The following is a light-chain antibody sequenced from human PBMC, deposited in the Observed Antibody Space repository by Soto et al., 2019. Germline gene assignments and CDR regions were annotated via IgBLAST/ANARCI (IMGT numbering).Light chain of an antibody. CDR1: QSISRQ. V-gene: IGKV1-5*03. J-gene: IGKJ1*01. Sequence: DIQMTQSPSTLSASVGDRVSITCRASQSISRQLAWYQQKPGKAPNLLIYQASNLETGVPSRFTGSGSGTELTLTISSMQPYDLETYYCLQYQSYWTFGQGTKVEVK. CDR2: QAS. CDR3: LQYQSYWT.